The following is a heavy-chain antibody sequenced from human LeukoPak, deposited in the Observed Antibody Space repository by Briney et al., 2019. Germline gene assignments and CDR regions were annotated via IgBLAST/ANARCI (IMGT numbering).Heavy chain of an antibody. V-gene: IGHV1-18*01. CDR1: GYTFTSYG. D-gene: IGHD3-10*01. J-gene: IGHJ4*02. CDR3: ASRSMVRGVIIVMYH. Sequence: ASVKVSCKASGYTFTSYGISWVRQAPGQGLEWMGWISAYNGNTNFAQKLQGKVTMTTATSTSTAYMELRSLRSDDTAVYYCASRSMVRGVIIVMYHWGQGTLVTVSS. CDR2: ISAYNGNT.